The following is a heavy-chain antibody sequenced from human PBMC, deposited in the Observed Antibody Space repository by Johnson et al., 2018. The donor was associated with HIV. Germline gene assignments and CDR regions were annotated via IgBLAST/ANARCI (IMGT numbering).Heavy chain of an antibody. CDR1: GITVSSNY. CDR3: ARDGRDMVTRGSFDV. V-gene: IGHV3-66*02. D-gene: IGHD5-18*01. CDR2: IFTVGDV. Sequence: MLLVESGGGLAQPGGSLRLSCAASGITVSSNYMSWVRQAPVKGLEWVSVIFTVGDVYYADSVKGRFTISRDNSKNILYLQMNSLRPEDTAVYYCARDGRDMVTRGSFDVWGQGTVVTVSS. J-gene: IGHJ3*01.